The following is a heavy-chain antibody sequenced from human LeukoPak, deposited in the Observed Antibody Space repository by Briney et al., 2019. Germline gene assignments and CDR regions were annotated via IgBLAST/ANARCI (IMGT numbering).Heavy chain of an antibody. V-gene: IGHV3-48*01. CDR3: AREYSGGYYCLDY. CDR1: GFSFSSYS. CDR2: ISSGSGTI. J-gene: IGHJ4*02. D-gene: IGHD1-26*01. Sequence: GGSLRLSCVGFGFSFSSYSMNWVRQAPGKGLEWVSYISSGSGTIHYADSVRGRFTISRDNAKKSLYLQMNSLRAEDAAVYYCAREYSGGYYCLDYWGQGTLLTVAS.